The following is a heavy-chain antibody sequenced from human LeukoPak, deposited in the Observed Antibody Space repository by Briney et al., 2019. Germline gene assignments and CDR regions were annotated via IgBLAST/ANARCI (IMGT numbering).Heavy chain of an antibody. J-gene: IGHJ5*02. CDR2: IKSESDGGTT. V-gene: IGHV3-15*01. D-gene: IGHD1-26*01. Sequence: GGSLRLSCVASRFAFSQAWMSGVRQAPGKGLEWVGRIKSESDGGTTDYAAPVKGRFTISRDGSKNTLFLQMNSLQTEDTAVYYCTTSGWFDHWGQGTLVTVSS. CDR1: RFAFSQAW. CDR3: TTSGWFDH.